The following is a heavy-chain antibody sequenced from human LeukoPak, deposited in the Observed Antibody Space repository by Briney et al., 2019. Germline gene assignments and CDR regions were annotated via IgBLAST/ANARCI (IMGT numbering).Heavy chain of an antibody. CDR3: AKTVQLTSSGDAFDI. D-gene: IGHD1-1*01. V-gene: IGHV4-39*07. Sequence: PSETLSLTCTVSGGSISSSSYYWGWIRQPPGKGLEWIGSIYYSGSTYYNPSLKSRVTISVDTSKNQFSLKLSSVTAADTAVYYCAKTVQLTSSGDAFDIWGQGTKVTVSS. CDR2: IYYSGST. CDR1: GGSISSSSYY. J-gene: IGHJ3*02.